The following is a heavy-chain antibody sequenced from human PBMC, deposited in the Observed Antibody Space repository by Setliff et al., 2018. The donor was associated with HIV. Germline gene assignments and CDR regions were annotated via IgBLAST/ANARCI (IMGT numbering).Heavy chain of an antibody. J-gene: IGHJ5*02. Sequence: LRLSCAASGFTFSNYAMSWVRQAPGKGLEWVSSISGTGLNTYYSDSVKGRFTISRDNAKNSLYLQMNSLRAEDTAVYYCARAPGRYYDSSGYPYNWFDPWGQGTLVTVSS. CDR3: ARAPGRYYDSSGYPYNWFDP. CDR1: GFTFSNYA. D-gene: IGHD3-22*01. CDR2: ISGTGLNT. V-gene: IGHV3-23*01.